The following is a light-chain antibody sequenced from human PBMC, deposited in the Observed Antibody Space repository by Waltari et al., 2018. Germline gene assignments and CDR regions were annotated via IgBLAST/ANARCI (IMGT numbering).Light chain of an antibody. CDR1: QSVRTN. CDR2: GAS. CDR3: QQYNNWPPWT. Sequence: VLLTQSPASLSVSPGDTVILSCRASQSVRTNLVWYQQKAGQAPRTLIYGASTRVTGIPARFSGSGSGTEFTLTISSLQSEDFAVYYCQQYNNWPPWTFGQGTKVEIK. J-gene: IGKJ1*01. V-gene: IGKV3-15*01.